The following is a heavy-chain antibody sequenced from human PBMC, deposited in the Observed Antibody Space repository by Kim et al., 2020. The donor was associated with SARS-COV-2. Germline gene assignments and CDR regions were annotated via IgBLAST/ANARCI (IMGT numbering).Heavy chain of an antibody. V-gene: IGHV1-18*01. CDR3: ARYTSRITIFGVVIEPYFDY. CDR1: GYTFTSYG. D-gene: IGHD3-3*01. Sequence: ASVKVSCKASGYTFTSYGISWVRQAPGQGLEWMGWISAYNGNTNYAQKLQGRVTMTTDTSTSTAYMELRSLRSDDTAVYYCARYTSRITIFGVVIEPYFDYWGQGTLVTVSS. J-gene: IGHJ4*02. CDR2: ISAYNGNT.